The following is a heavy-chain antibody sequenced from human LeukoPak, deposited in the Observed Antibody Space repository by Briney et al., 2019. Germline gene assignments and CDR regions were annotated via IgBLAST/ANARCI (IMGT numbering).Heavy chain of an antibody. V-gene: IGHV4-39*07. CDR1: GGSISSSSYY. Sequence: KASETLSLTCTVSGGSISSSSYYWGWIRQPPGKGLEWIGSIYYSGSTYYNPSLKSRVTISVDTSKNQFSLKLSSVTAADTAVYYCARGIFGVIINAFDIWGQGTMVTVSS. CDR3: ARGIFGVIINAFDI. J-gene: IGHJ3*02. CDR2: IYYSGST. D-gene: IGHD3-3*01.